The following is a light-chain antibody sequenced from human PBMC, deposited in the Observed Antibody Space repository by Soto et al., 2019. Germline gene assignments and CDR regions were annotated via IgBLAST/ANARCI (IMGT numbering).Light chain of an antibody. V-gene: IGKV3-20*01. J-gene: IGKJ1*01. CDR3: QQDGT. CDR1: QSVSSSY. CDR2: GAS. Sequence: EIVLTQXPGXXXXSXXXRXTLSCRASQSVSSSYLAWYQQKPGQAPRLLIYGASSRATGIPDRFSGSGSGTDFTLTISRLEPEDFAVYYCQQDGTFGQGTKVDI.